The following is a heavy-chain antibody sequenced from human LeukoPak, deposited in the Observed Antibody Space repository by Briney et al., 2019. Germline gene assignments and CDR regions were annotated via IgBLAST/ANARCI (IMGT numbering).Heavy chain of an antibody. J-gene: IGHJ4*02. V-gene: IGHV1-2*02. CDR1: GYTFTSYD. CDR3: ALEMATIAHAGTSDY. Sequence: ASVKVSCKASGYTFTSYDINWVRQATGQGLEWMGWMNPNSGGTNYAQKFQGRVTMTRDTSISTAYMELSRLRSDDTAVYYCALEMATIAHAGTSDYWGQGTLVTVSS. CDR2: MNPNSGGT. D-gene: IGHD5-24*01.